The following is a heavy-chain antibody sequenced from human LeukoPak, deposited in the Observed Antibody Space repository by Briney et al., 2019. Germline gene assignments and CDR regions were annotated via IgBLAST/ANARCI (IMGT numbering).Heavy chain of an antibody. Sequence: GGSLRLSCAASGFTFSSYAMHWVRQAPGKGLEWVSAISGSGGSTYYADSVKGRFTISRDNSKNTLYLQMNSLRAEDTAVYYCAKSRRNNQGSFDYWGQGTLVTVSS. CDR2: ISGSGGST. V-gene: IGHV3-23*01. D-gene: IGHD1/OR15-1a*01. CDR3: AKSRRNNQGSFDY. J-gene: IGHJ4*02. CDR1: GFTFSSYA.